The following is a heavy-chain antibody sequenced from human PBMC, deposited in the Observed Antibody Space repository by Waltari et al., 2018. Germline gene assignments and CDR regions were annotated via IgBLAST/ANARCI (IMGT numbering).Heavy chain of an antibody. CDR2: IYHRGRT. J-gene: IGHJ4*02. V-gene: IGHV4-38-2*01. D-gene: IGHD1-26*01. Sequence: QVQLQEPGPGLLKPSETLSLTCAVSGSSISGYFWGWIRQPPGKGLEWIGSIYHRGRTYYNPSLKSRVTMSVDTSKNQFSLKLSSVTAADTAVYYCARNSGNYSFLYWGQGTLVTVSS. CDR3: ARNSGNYSFLY. CDR1: GSSISGYF.